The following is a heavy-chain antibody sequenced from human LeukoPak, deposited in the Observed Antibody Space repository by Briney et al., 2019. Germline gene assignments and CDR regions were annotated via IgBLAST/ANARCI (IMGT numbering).Heavy chain of an antibody. J-gene: IGHJ4*02. D-gene: IGHD3-22*01. V-gene: IGHV5-51*01. Sequence: GESLKISCKGSGYTFTNYWIGWVRQMPGKGLEWMGIIYPGDSDTRSSLSSQGQVTISADKSIDTAYLQWSSLKASDTAMYYCARLDDSSGYYSYFDYWGQGTLVTVSS. CDR3: ARLDDSSGYYSYFDY. CDR2: IYPGDSDT. CDR1: GYTFTNYW.